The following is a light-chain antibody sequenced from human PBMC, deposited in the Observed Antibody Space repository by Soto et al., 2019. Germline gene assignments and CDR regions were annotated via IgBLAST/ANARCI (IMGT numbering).Light chain of an antibody. J-gene: IGKJ2*01. CDR2: DAS. Sequence: EIVMTLSPATLSMSPGERATLSCRASQSISSSLAWYQQKPGQAPRLLIYDASTRATGIPARFSGSGSGTEFTLTINSLQSEDFAVYYCHQYNNWPPYTFGQGTNLEIK. CDR3: HQYNNWPPYT. CDR1: QSISSS. V-gene: IGKV3-15*01.